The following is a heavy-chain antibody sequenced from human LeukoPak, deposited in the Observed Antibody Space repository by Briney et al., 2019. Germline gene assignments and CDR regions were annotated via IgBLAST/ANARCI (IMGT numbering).Heavy chain of an antibody. CDR1: GFTFSNAW. Sequence: GGSLRLSCAASGFTFSNAWMSWVRQAPGKGLEWVGRIKSKTDGGTTDYAAPVKGRFTISRDDSKNTLYLQMNSLKTEDTAVNYCTTAPYCSGGSCRAWGQGTLVTVSS. CDR2: IKSKTDGGTT. V-gene: IGHV3-15*01. J-gene: IGHJ4*02. D-gene: IGHD2-15*01. CDR3: TTAPYCSGGSCRA.